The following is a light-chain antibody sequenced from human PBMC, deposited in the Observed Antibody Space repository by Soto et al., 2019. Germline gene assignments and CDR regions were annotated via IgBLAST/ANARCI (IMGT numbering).Light chain of an antibody. CDR1: SSDVGGYKY. V-gene: IGLV2-14*01. Sequence: QSALTQPASVSGSPGQSITISCSGTSSDVGGYKYVSWYQQHPGKAPKLMIYEVGNRPSGVSQRFSGSKSGNTASLTIFGLQAEDEADYYCSSYTSSSTLVFGGGTKVPS. CDR2: EVG. J-gene: IGLJ3*02. CDR3: SSYTSSSTLV.